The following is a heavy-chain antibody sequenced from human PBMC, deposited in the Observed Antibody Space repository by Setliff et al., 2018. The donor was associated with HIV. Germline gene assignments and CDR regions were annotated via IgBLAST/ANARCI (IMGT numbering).Heavy chain of an antibody. D-gene: IGHD4-17*01. CDR3: ASDYGDYSFDY. CDR2: IIPIFGTA. Sequence: SVKVSCKASGYTFTSYSMHWVRQAPGQRLEWMGGIIPIFGTANYAQKFQGRVTITADESTSTAYMELSSLRSEDTAVYYCASDYGDYSFDYWGQGTLVTVSS. V-gene: IGHV1-69*13. J-gene: IGHJ4*02. CDR1: GYTFTSYS.